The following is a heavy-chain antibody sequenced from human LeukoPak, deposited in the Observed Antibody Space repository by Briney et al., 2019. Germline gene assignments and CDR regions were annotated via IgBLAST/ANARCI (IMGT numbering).Heavy chain of an antibody. CDR2: INPNSGGT. Sequence: ASVKVSCKSSGYTFTGYYMHWVRQAPGQGLEWMGRINPNSGGTNYAQKFQGRVTMTRDTSISTACMELSRLRSDDTAVYYCASDTAMVDVDYWGQGTLVTVSS. V-gene: IGHV1-2*06. CDR3: ASDTAMVDVDY. J-gene: IGHJ4*02. CDR1: GYTFTGYY. D-gene: IGHD5-18*01.